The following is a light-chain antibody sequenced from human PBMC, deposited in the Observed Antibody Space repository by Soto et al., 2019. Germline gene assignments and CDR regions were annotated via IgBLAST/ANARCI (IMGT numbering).Light chain of an antibody. CDR2: DGS. CDR3: SSYTSSSTLPYV. Sequence: QSVLTQPASVSGSPGQSITISCTGTSSDVGGYNYVSWYQQHPGKAPKLMIYDGSNRPSGVSNRFSGSKSGNTASLTISGLQAEDEADYYCSSYTSSSTLPYVFGTGTKVTVL. CDR1: SSDVGGYNY. J-gene: IGLJ1*01. V-gene: IGLV2-14*01.